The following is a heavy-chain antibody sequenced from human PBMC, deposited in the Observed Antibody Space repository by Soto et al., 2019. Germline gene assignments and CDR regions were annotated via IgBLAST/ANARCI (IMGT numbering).Heavy chain of an antibody. CDR1: GGSISPYY. CDR3: ARGSPLSSSFPLDY. Sequence: QVQLQESGPGLVKPSEPLSLTCTVSGGSISPYYWSWIRQPPGKGLEWIGYIYYTGSTNYSPSLKSRVTLSLDTSKNQFSLKLNSLTAADTAVYYCARGSPLSSSFPLDYWGQGTLVAVSS. D-gene: IGHD6-6*01. V-gene: IGHV4-59*12. CDR2: IYYTGST. J-gene: IGHJ4*02.